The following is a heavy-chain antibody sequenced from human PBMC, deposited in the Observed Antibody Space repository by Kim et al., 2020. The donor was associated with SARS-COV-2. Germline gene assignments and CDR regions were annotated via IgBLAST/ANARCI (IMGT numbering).Heavy chain of an antibody. CDR2: IYYSGST. CDR3: ARGVAGAFDP. D-gene: IGHD6-19*01. CDR1: GGSISSYY. J-gene: IGHJ5*02. V-gene: IGHV4-59*01. Sequence: SETLSLTCTVSGGSISSYYWSWIRQPPGKGLEWIGYIYYSGSTNYNPSLKSRVTISVDTSKNQFSLKLSSVTAADTAVDYYARGVAGAFDPWGQGTLVTVSS.